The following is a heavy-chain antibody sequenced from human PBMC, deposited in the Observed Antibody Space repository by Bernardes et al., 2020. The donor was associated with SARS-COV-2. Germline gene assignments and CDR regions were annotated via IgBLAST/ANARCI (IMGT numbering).Heavy chain of an antibody. CDR2: IYWDDDK. D-gene: IGHD6-6*01. V-gene: IGHV2-5*02. CDR3: AHIDVSSPGSMLGVFDI. J-gene: IGHJ3*02. Sequence: TLVKPTQTLTLTCTFSGFSLSTSGVGVGWIRQPPGKALEWLALIYWDDDKSYSPSLKSRLTTAMGTSKNQVVLTMTNVDPVDTATYYCAHIDVSSPGSMLGVFDIWGQGTRVTVSS. CDR1: GFSLSTSGVG.